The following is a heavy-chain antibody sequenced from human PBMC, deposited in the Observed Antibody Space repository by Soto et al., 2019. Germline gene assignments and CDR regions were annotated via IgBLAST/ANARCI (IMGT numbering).Heavy chain of an antibody. CDR2: ISPYNGNT. D-gene: IGHD3-10*01. CDR3: ARADMVRGVINYYYFAMDV. Sequence: ASVKVSCTASGYTFTTYGISWVRQAPGQGLEWMGWISPYNGNTNYAQKLQGRVTMTTDTSTSTAYMELRSLRSDDTAVYYCARADMVRGVINYYYFAMDVWGQGTTVTVSS. V-gene: IGHV1-18*01. J-gene: IGHJ6*02. CDR1: GYTFTTYG.